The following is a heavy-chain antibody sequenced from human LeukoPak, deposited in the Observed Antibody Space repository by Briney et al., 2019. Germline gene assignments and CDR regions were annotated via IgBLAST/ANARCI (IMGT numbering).Heavy chain of an antibody. CDR2: IYPGDSDT. D-gene: IGHD3/OR15-3a*01. V-gene: IGHV5-51*01. Sequence: GESLKISCKGPGYSFTNYWLGWVRQMSGKGLGWRGIIYPGDSDTRYSPSFQGQVTISADKSISTAYLQWSSLKASDTAMYYCAGRAMDLVSFDYWGQGTLVTVSS. CDR3: AGRAMDLVSFDY. CDR1: GYSFTNYW. J-gene: IGHJ4*02.